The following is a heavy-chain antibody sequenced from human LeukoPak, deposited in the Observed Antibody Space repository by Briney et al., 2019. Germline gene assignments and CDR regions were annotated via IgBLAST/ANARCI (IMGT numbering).Heavy chain of an antibody. CDR2: SYYSGST. CDR3: ARVRCSSISCPIDY. Sequence: PSQTLSLTCTVSGGSLSSGDYYWSWIRQPPGKGLEWIGYSYYSGSTYYNPSLKSRVITSIDTSKNQFSLKLSSVTAADTAVYYCARVRCSSISCPIDYWGQGTLVTVSS. CDR1: GGSLSSGDYY. D-gene: IGHD2-2*01. J-gene: IGHJ4*02. V-gene: IGHV4-30-4*08.